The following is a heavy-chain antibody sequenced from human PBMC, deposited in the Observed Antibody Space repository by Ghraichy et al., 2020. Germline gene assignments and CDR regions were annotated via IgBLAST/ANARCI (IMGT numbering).Heavy chain of an antibody. CDR2: ISSSSSII. D-gene: IGHD3-16*01. Sequence: GESLNISCVASTFTFSSYSMNWVRQAPGKGLEWVSYISSSSSIIYYADSVKGRFTISRDNAKDSLYLQMNSLRDDDTAVYYCARGNWGNDAFDIWGQGTMVTVSS. V-gene: IGHV3-48*02. CDR3: ARGNWGNDAFDI. CDR1: TFTFSSYS. J-gene: IGHJ3*02.